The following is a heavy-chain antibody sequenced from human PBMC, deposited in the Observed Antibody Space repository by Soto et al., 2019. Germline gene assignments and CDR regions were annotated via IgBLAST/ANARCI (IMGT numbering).Heavy chain of an antibody. J-gene: IGHJ4*02. CDR2: IYPADADT. V-gene: IGHV5-51*01. D-gene: IGHD3-10*01. Sequence: MSISKKGAGGTCTDYGIGWVRQLPGKGLEWMGIIYPADADTRYSPSFQGQVTISADKSISTAYLQWSSLMASDTAMYFCATAYGKYFGYWGQGTPVTLSS. CDR3: ATAYGKYFGY. CDR1: GGTCTDYG.